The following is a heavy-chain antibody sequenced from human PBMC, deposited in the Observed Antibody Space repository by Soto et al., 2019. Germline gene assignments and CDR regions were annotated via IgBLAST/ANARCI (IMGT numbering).Heavy chain of an antibody. CDR2: ISYSGST. V-gene: IGHV4-61*01. D-gene: IGHD4-17*01. Sequence: QVQLQESGPGLVKPSETLSLTCTVSGGSVSSGSYYWSWIRQPPGRGLEWIGYISYSGSTNYNPSLKRRVTISVDTSKNQFSLKLTAVTAADTAVYYCERLGYGDPNWFDPWGQGTLVTVSA. J-gene: IGHJ5*02. CDR1: GGSVSSGSYY. CDR3: ERLGYGDPNWFDP.